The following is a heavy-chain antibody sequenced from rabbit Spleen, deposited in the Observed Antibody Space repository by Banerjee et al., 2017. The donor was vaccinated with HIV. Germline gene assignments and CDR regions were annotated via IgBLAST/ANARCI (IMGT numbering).Heavy chain of an antibody. CDR1: GFSFSSSAW. D-gene: IGHD6-1*01. V-gene: IGHV1S45*01. Sequence: QEQLVESGGGLVQPEGSLTLTCKASGFSFSSSAWICWVRQAPGKGLEWIAWIDAGNSGNTYYASWAKGRFTITRSTSLNTVTLQLNSLTAADTATYFCARGTDSVGYAYNLWGPGTLVTVS. J-gene: IGHJ4*01. CDR3: ARGTDSVGYAYNL. CDR2: IDAGNSGNT.